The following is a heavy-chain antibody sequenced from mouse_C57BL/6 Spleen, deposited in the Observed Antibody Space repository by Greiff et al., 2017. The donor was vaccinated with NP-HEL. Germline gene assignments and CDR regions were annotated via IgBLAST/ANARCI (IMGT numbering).Heavy chain of an antibody. CDR1: GYTFTSYW. V-gene: IGHV1-61*01. CDR3: ARWGYYGSSPYYYAMDY. D-gene: IGHD1-1*01. Sequence: QVQLKQPGAELVRPGSSVKLSCKASGYTFTSYWMDWVKQRPGQGLEWIGNIYPSDSETHYNQKFKDKATLTVDKSSSTAYMQLSSLTSEDSAVYYCARWGYYGSSPYYYAMDYWGQGTSVTVSS. CDR2: IYPSDSET. J-gene: IGHJ4*01.